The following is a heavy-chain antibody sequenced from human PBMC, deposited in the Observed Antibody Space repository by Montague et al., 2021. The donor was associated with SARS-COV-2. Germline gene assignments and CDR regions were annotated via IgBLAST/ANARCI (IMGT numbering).Heavy chain of an antibody. CDR2: INHSGST. Sequence: SETLSLTCAVPSGSFRGYNWSWIRQPPGKGLEWIGEINHSGSTTYNPSLESRVSISVDTSNKQFSLKVTSVTAADTAVYYCARLGAITLVRGITKADFSNSGMDVWGQGTTVTVSS. V-gene: IGHV4-34*01. CDR3: ARLGAITLVRGITKADFSNSGMDV. CDR1: SGSFRGYN. D-gene: IGHD3-10*01. J-gene: IGHJ6*02.